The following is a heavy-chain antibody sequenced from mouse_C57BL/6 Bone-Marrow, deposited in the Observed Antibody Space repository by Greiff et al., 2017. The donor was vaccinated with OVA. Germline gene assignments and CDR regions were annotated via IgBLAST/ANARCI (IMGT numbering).Heavy chain of an antibody. CDR3: ARSKNCFHYYAMDY. CDR1: GYAFSSSW. CDR2: IYPGDGDT. D-gene: IGHD4-1*01. Sequence: VKLQESGPELVKPGASVKISCKASGYAFSSSWMNWVKQRPGKGLEWIGRIYPGDGDTNYNGKFKGKATLTADKSSSTAYMQLSSLTSEDSAVYFCARSKNCFHYYAMDYWGQGTSVTVSS. J-gene: IGHJ4*01. V-gene: IGHV1-82*01.